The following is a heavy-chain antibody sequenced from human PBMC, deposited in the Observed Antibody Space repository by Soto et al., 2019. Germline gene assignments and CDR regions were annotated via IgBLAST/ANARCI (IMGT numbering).Heavy chain of an antibody. CDR1: GYTFTSYA. CDR3: ARDYFDPKRIYYYYYYGMDV. Sequence: ASVKVSCKASGYTFTSYAMHWVRQAPGQRLEWMGWINAGNGNTNYAQKFQGRVTITADESTSTAYMELSSLRSEDTAVYYCARDYFDPKRIYYYYYYGMDVWGQGTTVTVSS. D-gene: IGHD3-22*01. V-gene: IGHV1-3*01. CDR2: INAGNGNT. J-gene: IGHJ6*02.